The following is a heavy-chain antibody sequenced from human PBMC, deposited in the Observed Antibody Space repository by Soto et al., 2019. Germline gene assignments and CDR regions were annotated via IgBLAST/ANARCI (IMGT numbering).Heavy chain of an antibody. V-gene: IGHV1-46*01. CDR3: TSGPPDSSPPVAFDI. CDR2: INPSGGST. CDR1: GYTFTSYY. J-gene: IGHJ3*02. Sequence: ASVKVSCKASGYTFTSYYMHWVRQAPGQGLEWMGIINPSGGSTSYAQKFQGRVTMTRDTSTSTVYMELSSLRSEDTAVYYCTSGPPDSSPPVAFDIWGQGTMVTVSS. D-gene: IGHD3-22*01.